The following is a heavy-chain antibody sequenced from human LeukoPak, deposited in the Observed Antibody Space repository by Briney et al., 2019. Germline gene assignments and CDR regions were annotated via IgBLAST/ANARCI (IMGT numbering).Heavy chain of an antibody. CDR3: AKDGEVTIFGVVTYNWFDP. CDR1: GFTFSSYG. D-gene: IGHD3-3*01. Sequence: GGSLRLSCAASGFTFSSYGMHWVRQAPGKGLEWVAVIWYDGSNKYYADSVKGRFTISRDNSKNTLYLQMNSLRAEDTAVYYCAKDGEVTIFGVVTYNWFDPWGQGTLVTVSS. V-gene: IGHV3-33*06. J-gene: IGHJ5*02. CDR2: IWYDGSNK.